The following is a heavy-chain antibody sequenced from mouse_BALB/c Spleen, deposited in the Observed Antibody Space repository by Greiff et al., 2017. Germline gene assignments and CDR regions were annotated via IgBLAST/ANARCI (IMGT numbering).Heavy chain of an antibody. CDR1: GFTFSSYT. V-gene: IGHV5-12-2*01. CDR2: ISNGGGST. Sequence: EVKLMESGGGLVQPGGSLKLSCAASGFTFSSYTMSWVRQTPEKRLEWVAYISNGGGSTYYPDTVKGRFTISRDNAKNTLYLQMSSLKSEDTAMYYCARHPSYAFDYWGQGTTLTVSS. CDR3: ARHPSYAFDY. D-gene: IGHD6-5*01. J-gene: IGHJ2*01.